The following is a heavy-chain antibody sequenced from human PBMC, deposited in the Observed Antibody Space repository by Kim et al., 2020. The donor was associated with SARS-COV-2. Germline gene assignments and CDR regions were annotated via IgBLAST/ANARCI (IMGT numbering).Heavy chain of an antibody. D-gene: IGHD5-18*01. J-gene: IGHJ4*02. V-gene: IGHV3-11*04. CDR3: ARESLQLWLLDY. Sequence: YNAASRKGRLTFPKDTANNSLYLQMNSLRAEDTAVYYCARESLQLWLLDYWGQGTLVTVSS.